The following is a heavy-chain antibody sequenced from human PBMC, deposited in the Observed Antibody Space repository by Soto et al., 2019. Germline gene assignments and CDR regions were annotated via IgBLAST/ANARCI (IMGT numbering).Heavy chain of an antibody. Sequence: SVTLSLTGTDYGWSLSVYSLTWLRQTPGKGLDYIGEINHRGSTNYNPSLKSRVTISVDTSKNQFSLRLNSVTATDTAVYYCARGRYRTKAPLESWGQGTLVTVSS. V-gene: IGHV4-34*01. CDR2: INHRGST. CDR3: ARGRYRTKAPLES. J-gene: IGHJ4*02. D-gene: IGHD3-16*02. CDR1: GWSLSVYS.